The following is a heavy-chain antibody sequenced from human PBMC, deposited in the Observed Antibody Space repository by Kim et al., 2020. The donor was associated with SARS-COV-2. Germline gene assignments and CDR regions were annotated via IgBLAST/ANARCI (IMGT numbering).Heavy chain of an antibody. D-gene: IGHD6-13*01. Sequence: GGSLRLSCAASGFTFRSYWMSWIRQAPGKGLEWVANIKEDGSVRQYVDSVKGRFTISRDNAKNSLYLQMNSLRADDTAVYYCARDGILSYTSSWYYCGQGSLVTVSS. V-gene: IGHV3-7*03. CDR3: ARDGILSYTSSWYY. CDR2: IKEDGSVR. CDR1: GFTFRSYW. J-gene: IGHJ4*02.